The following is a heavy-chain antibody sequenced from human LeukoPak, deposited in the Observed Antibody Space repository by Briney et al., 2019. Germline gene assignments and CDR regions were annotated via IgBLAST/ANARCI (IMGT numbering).Heavy chain of an antibody. Sequence: PGGSLRLSCAASGFMFNNYWMSWVRQAPGKGLEWVANIKQHGSEKYYVDSVKGRFTISRDDAKNSLYLQMNSLRAEDTAVYYCARLWPFDYWGQGTLVTVSS. CDR1: GFMFNNYW. D-gene: IGHD2-21*01. CDR3: ARLWPFDY. CDR2: IKQHGSEK. V-gene: IGHV3-7*01. J-gene: IGHJ4*02.